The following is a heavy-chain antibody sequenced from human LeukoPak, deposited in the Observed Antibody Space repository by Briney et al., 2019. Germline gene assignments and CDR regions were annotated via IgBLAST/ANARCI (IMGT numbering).Heavy chain of an antibody. CDR1: GGSFSGYY. D-gene: IGHD6-13*01. Sequence: SETLSLTCAVYGGSFSGYYWSWIRQPPGKGLEWIGEINHSGSTNYNPSLKSRVTISVDTSKNQFSLKLSSVTAADTAVYYCARQQQLVPCDYWGQGTLVTVSS. CDR2: INHSGST. V-gene: IGHV4-34*01. J-gene: IGHJ4*02. CDR3: ARQQQLVPCDY.